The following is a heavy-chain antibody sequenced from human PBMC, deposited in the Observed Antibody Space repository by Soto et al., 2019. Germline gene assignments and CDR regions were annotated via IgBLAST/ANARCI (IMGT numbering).Heavy chain of an antibody. CDR3: ARDAYYYDSSGPTSAFDI. D-gene: IGHD3-22*01. CDR2: IWYDGSNK. Sequence: QVQLVESGGGVVQPGRSLRLSCAASGFTFSSYGMHWVRQAPGKGLEWVAVIWYDGSNKYYADSVKGRFTISRDNSKNTLYLQMNSLRAEDTAVYYCARDAYYYDSSGPTSAFDIWGQGTMVTVSS. CDR1: GFTFSSYG. V-gene: IGHV3-33*01. J-gene: IGHJ3*02.